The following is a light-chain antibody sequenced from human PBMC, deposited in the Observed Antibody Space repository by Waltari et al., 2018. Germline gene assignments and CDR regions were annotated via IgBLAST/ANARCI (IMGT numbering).Light chain of an antibody. Sequence: DFQMTQSPSSLSASVGDRLILTCRAGRGIRSDLAWSQQKPGKVPKRLIYAGSNLQSGVPSRFSGSGYETEFTLTNSSLQPEDSATYYCRQQATYPLTFGGGTKVEV. CDR2: AGS. CDR3: RQQATYPLT. CDR1: RGIRSD. J-gene: IGKJ4*01. V-gene: IGKV1-17*01.